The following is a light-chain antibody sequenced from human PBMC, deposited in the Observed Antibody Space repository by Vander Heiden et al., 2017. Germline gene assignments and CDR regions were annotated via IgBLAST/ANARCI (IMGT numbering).Light chain of an antibody. V-gene: IGKV1-39*01. Sequence: DIQLPQSPSCLSASVGDRVTITCRASQRSSSYLNLSQQKPGKAPKPLIHAASRSQSGARLRYSGSGSGTDSTLTISSRQLEDFASYVYQRSHCTPPPTFGEGTKVEIK. CDR1: QRSSSY. CDR3: QRSHCTPPPT. CDR2: AAS. J-gene: IGKJ2*01.